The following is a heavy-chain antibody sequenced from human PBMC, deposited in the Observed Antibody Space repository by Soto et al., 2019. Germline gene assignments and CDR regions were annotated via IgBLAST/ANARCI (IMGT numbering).Heavy chain of an antibody. CDR3: ARDGGAVWGNYRKRAPRFDY. J-gene: IGHJ4*02. CDR2: IYQSGST. Sequence: QVRLQESGPGLVKPSGTLSLICAFSGGSISSSNWWSWVRQSPGKGLEWIGEIYQSGSTKSNPSLQGRVTISVEKSKNQFSLKLSSVTAADTAVYYCARDGGAVWGNYRKRAPRFDYWGQGTLVTVSS. V-gene: IGHV4-4*02. D-gene: IGHD3-16*02. CDR1: GGSISSSNW.